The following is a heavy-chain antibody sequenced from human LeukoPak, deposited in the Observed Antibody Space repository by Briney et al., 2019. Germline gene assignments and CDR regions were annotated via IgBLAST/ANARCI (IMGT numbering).Heavy chain of an antibody. CDR2: IWYGGSNK. CDR3: ARDPGYSYGYGSFDY. V-gene: IGHV3-33*01. D-gene: IGHD5-18*01. J-gene: IGHJ4*02. Sequence: GGSLRLSCAASGFTFSSYGMHWVRQAPGKGLEWVAVIWYGGSNKYYADSVKGRFTISRDNSKNTLYLQMNSLRAEDTAVYYCARDPGYSYGYGSFDYWGRGTLVTVSS. CDR1: GFTFSSYG.